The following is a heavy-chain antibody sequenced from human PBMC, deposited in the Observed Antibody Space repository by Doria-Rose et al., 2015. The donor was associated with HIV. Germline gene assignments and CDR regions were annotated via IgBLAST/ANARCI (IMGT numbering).Heavy chain of an antibody. V-gene: IGHV3-21*01. Sequence: EVQLLESGGGLVKPGGPLRLSCAASGFTFSSYSMNWVRQAPGKGLEWVSSISPGRNYIYYADSVKGRFTISRDNAKNSLYLQMNSLRAKDTAVYYCARDSVPGHFDYWGQGTLVTVSS. CDR2: ISPGRNYI. CDR1: GFTFSSYS. CDR3: ARDSVPGHFDY. J-gene: IGHJ4*02.